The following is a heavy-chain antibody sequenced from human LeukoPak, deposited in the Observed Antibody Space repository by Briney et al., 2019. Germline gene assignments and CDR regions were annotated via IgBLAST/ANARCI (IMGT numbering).Heavy chain of an antibody. J-gene: IGHJ3*02. V-gene: IGHV4-39*01. CDR1: XXXISSSSYY. CDR3: ASQLPLLWFGELLSPDAFDI. CDR2: IYYSGST. D-gene: IGHD3-10*01. Sequence: SETLSLXXXXSXXXISSSSYYWGWXRQPPGKGLEWIGSIYYSGSTYYNPPLKSRVTISVDTSKNQFSLKLSSVTAADTAVYYCASQLPLLWFGELLSPDAFDIWGQGTMVTVSS.